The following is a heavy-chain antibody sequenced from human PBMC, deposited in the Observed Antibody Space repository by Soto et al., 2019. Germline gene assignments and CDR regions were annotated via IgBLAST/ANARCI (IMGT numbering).Heavy chain of an antibody. CDR2: IIPIFGTA. J-gene: IGHJ4*02. D-gene: IGHD3-22*01. V-gene: IGHV1-69*13. Sequence: ASVKVSCKASGGTFSSYAISWVRQAPGQGLEWMGGIIPIFGTANYAQKFQGRVTITADESTSTAYMELSSLRSGDTAVYYCARTPYYYDSSGYYYWGQGTLVTVSS. CDR1: GGTFSSYA. CDR3: ARTPYYYDSSGYYY.